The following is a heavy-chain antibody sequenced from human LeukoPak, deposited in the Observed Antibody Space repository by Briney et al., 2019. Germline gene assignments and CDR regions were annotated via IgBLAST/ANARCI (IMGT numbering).Heavy chain of an antibody. J-gene: IGHJ5*02. CDR1: GGSLSGYY. Sequence: SETLSLTCAVYGGSLSGYYWSWIRQSPGKGLEWIGEINHTGSTNYNPSLKSRVTISVDTSKNQFSLKLSSVTAADTAVYYCAREDGSGWPRYNWFDPWGQGTLVTVSS. CDR2: INHTGST. CDR3: AREDGSGWPRYNWFDP. D-gene: IGHD6-19*01. V-gene: IGHV4-34*01.